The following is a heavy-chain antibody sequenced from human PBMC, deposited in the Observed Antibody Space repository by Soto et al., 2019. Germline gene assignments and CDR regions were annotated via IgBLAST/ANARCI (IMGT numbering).Heavy chain of an antibody. D-gene: IGHD2-8*01. Sequence: ASVKVSCKASGYTFTNQPIHWVRQAPGQSLEWMGRINAGNGNTEYSQKFQGRVTISRDTSASTAYMELSNLRFEDTAVYSFARESLQWHFDYWGQGTQVTVSS. CDR1: GYTFTNQP. V-gene: IGHV1-3*01. CDR3: ARESLQWHFDY. CDR2: INAGNGNT. J-gene: IGHJ4*02.